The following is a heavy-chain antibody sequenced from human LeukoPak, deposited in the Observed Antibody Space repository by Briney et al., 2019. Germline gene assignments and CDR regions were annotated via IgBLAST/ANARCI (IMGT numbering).Heavy chain of an antibody. CDR2: INPNSGGT. J-gene: IGHJ4*02. CDR3: ASSVVREVTPFVY. Sequence: ASVKVSCKASGYTFTAYYTHWVRLAPGQGLEWMGWINPNSGGTNYAQKFQGRVTMTRDTSISTAYMELSRLRSDDTAVYYCASSVVREVTPFVYLGQGTLVTVSS. CDR1: GYTFTAYY. V-gene: IGHV1-2*02. D-gene: IGHD3-10*01.